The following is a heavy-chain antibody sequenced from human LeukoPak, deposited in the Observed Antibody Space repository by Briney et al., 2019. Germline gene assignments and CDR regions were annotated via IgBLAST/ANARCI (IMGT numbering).Heavy chain of an antibody. Sequence: PGGSLRLSCAASGFTLSSYSMNWVRQAPGKGLEWVSSISSSSSYIYYADSVKGRFTISRDNAKNSLYLQMNSLRAEDTAVYYCARRLFGVVGGFDYWGQGTLVTVSS. D-gene: IGHD3-10*01. CDR1: GFTLSSYS. CDR2: ISSSSSYI. CDR3: ARRLFGVVGGFDY. J-gene: IGHJ4*02. V-gene: IGHV3-21*01.